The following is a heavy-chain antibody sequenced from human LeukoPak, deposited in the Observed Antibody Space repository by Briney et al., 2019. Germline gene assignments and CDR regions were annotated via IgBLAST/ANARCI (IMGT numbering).Heavy chain of an antibody. CDR2: IYYSGST. CDR3: ARSRAPPMDTYYFDY. CDR1: GGSISSYY. J-gene: IGHJ4*02. Sequence: SETLSLTCTVSGGSISSYYWSWIRQPPGKGLEWSGYIYYSGSTNYNPSLKSRVTISVDTSKNQFSLKLSSVTAADTAVYYCARSRAPPMDTYYFDYWGQGTLVTVSS. V-gene: IGHV4-59*01. D-gene: IGHD3-10*01.